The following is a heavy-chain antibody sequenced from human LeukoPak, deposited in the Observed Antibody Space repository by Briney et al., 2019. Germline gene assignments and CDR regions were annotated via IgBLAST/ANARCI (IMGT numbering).Heavy chain of an antibody. CDR1: GFSFRSYA. D-gene: IGHD5-12*01. CDR2: ISESGGVT. V-gene: IGHV3-23*01. J-gene: IGHJ6*02. CDR3: AKELRDIVARNGMDV. Sequence: PGGSLRLSCAASGFSFRSYAMNWVRQAPGKGLEWVSGISESGGVTYYADSVKGRFTISRDNSKNTLYLQMNSLRAEDTAVYYCAKELRDIVARNGMDVWGQGTTVTVSS.